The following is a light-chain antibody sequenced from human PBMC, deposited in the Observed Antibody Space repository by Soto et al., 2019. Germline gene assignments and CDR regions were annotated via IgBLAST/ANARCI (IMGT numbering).Light chain of an antibody. V-gene: IGKV3-20*01. J-gene: IGKJ1*01. CDR2: AAS. CDR1: QSVSGNY. Sequence: EIVLTQSPGTLSLSPGERVTLSCRAIQSVSGNYIAWYQQKPGQAPRLLIYAASSRATGIPDRFSGSGSGTAVTLTIIRLEPEDFALYYCHRSGTSPTFGQGTKVQIK. CDR3: HRSGTSPT.